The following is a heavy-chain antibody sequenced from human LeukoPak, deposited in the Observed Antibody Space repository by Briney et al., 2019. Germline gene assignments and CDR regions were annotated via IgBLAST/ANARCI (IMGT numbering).Heavy chain of an antibody. D-gene: IGHD6-6*01. CDR1: GYTFTGYY. V-gene: IGHV1-2*02. J-gene: IGHJ4*02. Sequence: ASVKVSCKASGYTFTGYYFHWVRQAPGQGLEWMGWINPHSGGTNYAQKFQDRVTMTRDTSISTAYMELSRLRSDDTAVYYCAREAEHSSSSDFDYWGQGTLVTVSS. CDR2: INPHSGGT. CDR3: AREAEHSSSSDFDY.